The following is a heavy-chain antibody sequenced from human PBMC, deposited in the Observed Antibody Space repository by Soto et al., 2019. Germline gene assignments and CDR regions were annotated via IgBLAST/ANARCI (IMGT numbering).Heavy chain of an antibody. V-gene: IGHV4-31*02. Sequence: QVQLQESGPRLVKPSQTLSLTCSVSGGSINRGGFYWRWIRQVPGKGLEWIGDVYYSGSIYYSPSLKRRLTISPDTPRNQLSLNLTSVTAADTAVYYCAGAAYYYDDSDYYVDSWGQGILVTVSS. J-gene: IGHJ4*02. CDR3: AGAAYYYDDSDYYVDS. D-gene: IGHD3-22*01. CDR2: VYYSGSI. CDR1: GGSINRGGFY.